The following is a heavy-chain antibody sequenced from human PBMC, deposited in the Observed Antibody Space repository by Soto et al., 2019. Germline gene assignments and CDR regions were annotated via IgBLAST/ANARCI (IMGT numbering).Heavy chain of an antibody. J-gene: IGHJ4*02. V-gene: IGHV3-23*01. CDR1: GFTFSSYA. CDR3: AKKYYDSSGYLDY. D-gene: IGHD3-22*01. Sequence: EVQLLESGGGLVQPGGSLRPSCEASGFTFSSYAMSWFRQPPGKGLEWVSAISGSGGSTYYADSVKGRFTISRDNSKNTLYLQMNSLRAEDTAVYYCAKKYYDSSGYLDYWGQGTLVTVSS. CDR2: ISGSGGST.